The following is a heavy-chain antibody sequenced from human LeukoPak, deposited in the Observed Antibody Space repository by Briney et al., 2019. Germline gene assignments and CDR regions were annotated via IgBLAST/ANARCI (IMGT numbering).Heavy chain of an antibody. CDR3: ARGRSTPLLAYCGGDCYDDAFDI. J-gene: IGHJ3*02. V-gene: IGHV1-69*13. D-gene: IGHD2-21*02. Sequence: ASVKVSCKASGGTFSSYAISWVRQAPGQGLEWMGGIIPIFGTANYAQKFQGRVTITADESTSTAYMELSSLRSEDTAVYYCARGRSTPLLAYCGGDCYDDAFDIWGQGTMVTVSS. CDR2: IIPIFGTA. CDR1: GGTFSSYA.